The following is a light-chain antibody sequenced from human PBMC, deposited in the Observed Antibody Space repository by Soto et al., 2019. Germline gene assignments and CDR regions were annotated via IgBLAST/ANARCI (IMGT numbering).Light chain of an antibody. CDR1: QSVSSTY. Sequence: EVVLTQSPGTLSLSPGERATLSCRASQSVSSTYFAWYQQKPGQAPRLLIYGASSRATGIPDRFSGSGSGTDFILTISRLEPEDFAMYYCQQYGSSWTFGQGTKVEIK. CDR3: QQYGSSWT. CDR2: GAS. J-gene: IGKJ1*01. V-gene: IGKV3-20*01.